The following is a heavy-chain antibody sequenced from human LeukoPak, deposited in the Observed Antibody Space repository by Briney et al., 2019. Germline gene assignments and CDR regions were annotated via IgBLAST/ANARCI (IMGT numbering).Heavy chain of an antibody. J-gene: IGHJ4*02. Sequence: PSETLSLTCSVSGGSISSFYWSWIRQPPGKGLEWLGYIFYTGSAMYNPSLESRITISPDTSKHQFSLKLSSVTAADTAVYYCARGQWLAGYFDYWGQGTLVTVSS. CDR1: GGSISSFY. V-gene: IGHV4-59*01. CDR3: ARGQWLAGYFDY. D-gene: IGHD6-19*01. CDR2: IFYTGSA.